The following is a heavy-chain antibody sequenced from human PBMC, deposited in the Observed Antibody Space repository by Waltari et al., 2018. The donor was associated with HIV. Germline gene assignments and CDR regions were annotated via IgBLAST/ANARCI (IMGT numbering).Heavy chain of an antibody. D-gene: IGHD1-7*01. CDR1: GGSFDEYY. CDR3: ARTYKRITLFEIIRELSWFDP. V-gene: IGHV4-34*01. Sequence: QVQLQQWGAGLLKPSETLSLTCAIYGGSFDEYYWAWIRHNPEKGLEWLGDIDNLGNTTYKPALKSRVTVSIDTSKNQFSLNLRSVTAADTAVYYCARTYKRITLFEIIRELSWFDPWGQGTLVTVSS. J-gene: IGHJ5*02. CDR2: IDNLGNT.